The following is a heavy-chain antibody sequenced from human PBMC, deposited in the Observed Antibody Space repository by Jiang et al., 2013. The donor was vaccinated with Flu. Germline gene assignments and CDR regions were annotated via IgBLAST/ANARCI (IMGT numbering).Heavy chain of an antibody. CDR1: GYNFANFW. CDR3: ARRVVRVGDRFDAFDI. V-gene: IGHV5-51*01. J-gene: IGHJ3*02. Sequence: GAEVKKPGESLKISCKGSGYNFANFWIGWVRQMPGKGLEWMGIVYPHDSDTKYSPSLQGQVTISADKSISTAYLQWSSLKASDTATYFCARRVVRVGDRFDAFDIWGQGTMVTVSS. CDR2: VYPHDSDT. D-gene: IGHD3-10*01.